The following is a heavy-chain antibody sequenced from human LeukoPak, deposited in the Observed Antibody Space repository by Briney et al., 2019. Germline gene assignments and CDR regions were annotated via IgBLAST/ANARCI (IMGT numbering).Heavy chain of an antibody. D-gene: IGHD3-22*01. CDR2: ISSSSSYI. J-gene: IGHJ4*02. Sequence: PGGSLRLSCAASGFTFSSYSMNWVRQAPGKGLEWVSSISSSSSYIYYADSVEGRFTISRDNAKNSLYLQMNSLRAEDTAVYYCARDLVLLEYYYDSSGYYGDYWGQGTLVTVSS. CDR3: ARDLVLLEYYYDSSGYYGDY. V-gene: IGHV3-21*01. CDR1: GFTFSSYS.